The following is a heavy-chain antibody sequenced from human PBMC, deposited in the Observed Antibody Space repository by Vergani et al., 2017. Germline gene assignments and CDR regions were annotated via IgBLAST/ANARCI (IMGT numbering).Heavy chain of an antibody. CDR1: GYTFTSYG. J-gene: IGHJ4*02. V-gene: IGHV1-18*01. CDR2: ISAYNGNT. D-gene: IGHD3-10*01. Sequence: QVQLVQSGAEVQKPGASVKVSCKASGYTFTSYGIRWVRQAPGQGLEWMGWISAYNGNTNYAQKLQGRVTMTTDTSTSTAYMELRSLRSDDTAVYYCARDQPVMVRRVIIALDYWGQGTLVTVSS. CDR3: ARDQPVMVRRVIIALDY.